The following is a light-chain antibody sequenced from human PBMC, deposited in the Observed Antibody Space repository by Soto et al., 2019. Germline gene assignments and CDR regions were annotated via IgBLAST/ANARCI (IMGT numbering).Light chain of an antibody. Sequence: DIQMTQSPSSLSASVGDRVTITCQASQDISNYLKWYQQKPGKAPKILIYDVSVLEAGVPSRFSGGGSGTHFTLTISSLQAEDAATYYCQQFDNLPLTFAGGTKVEIK. V-gene: IGKV1-33*01. CDR3: QQFDNLPLT. CDR1: QDISNY. CDR2: DVS. J-gene: IGKJ4*01.